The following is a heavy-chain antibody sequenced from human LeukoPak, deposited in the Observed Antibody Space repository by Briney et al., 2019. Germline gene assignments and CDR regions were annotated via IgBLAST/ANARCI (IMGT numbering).Heavy chain of an antibody. V-gene: IGHV3-30*02. Sequence: GGSLRLSCAASGFTFNTYGMHWVRQAPGKGLEWAAFIRTDGSYTYHADSVKGRFTISRDNSKNTLFLQMNSLRPEDTAVYYCAKDDYFGSGTWGQGALVTVSS. D-gene: IGHD3-10*01. CDR2: IRTDGSYT. J-gene: IGHJ5*02. CDR1: GFTFNTYG. CDR3: AKDDYFGSGT.